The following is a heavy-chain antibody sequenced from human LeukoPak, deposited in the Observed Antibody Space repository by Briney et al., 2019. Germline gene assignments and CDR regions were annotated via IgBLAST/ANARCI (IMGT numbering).Heavy chain of an antibody. J-gene: IGHJ6*02. V-gene: IGHV3-48*03. Sequence: PGGSLTLSCAASGFTFNTYEMNWVRQAPGKGLEWVSYISSGGSSIYYADSVKGRFTISRDNAKNSLYLQMNSLRAEDTAVYYCARRQFYYYGMDVWGQGTAVTVSS. CDR1: GFTFNTYE. CDR3: ARRQFYYYGMDV. CDR2: ISSGGSSI. D-gene: IGHD5-24*01.